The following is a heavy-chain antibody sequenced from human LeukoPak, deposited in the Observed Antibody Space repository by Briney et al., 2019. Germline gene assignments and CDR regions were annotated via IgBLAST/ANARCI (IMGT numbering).Heavy chain of an antibody. Sequence: ASVKVSCKTSGYTFTDYYIHWVRQAPGQGLEWMGWINPDSGYTNYAQKFQGRVTMTRDTSINTAYMELSRLTSDDTAVYYCATDPRTTVFGTFRYYYMDVWGEGTTVAVSS. CDR1: GYTFTDYY. V-gene: IGHV1-2*02. CDR2: INPDSGYT. D-gene: IGHD3-3*01. CDR3: ATDPRTTVFGTFRYYYMDV. J-gene: IGHJ6*03.